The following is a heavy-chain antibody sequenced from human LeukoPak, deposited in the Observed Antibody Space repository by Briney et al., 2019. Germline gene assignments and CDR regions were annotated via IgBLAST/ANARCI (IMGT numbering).Heavy chain of an antibody. CDR2: FDTEVGET. CDR1: GYTLTELS. J-gene: IGHJ1*01. CDR3: ATRAVAGIYFQH. V-gene: IGHV1-24*01. Sequence: SVKLSCKVSGYTLTELSMDWVRQTPGKGLEWVGGFDTEVGETIYAHKFQGRVTMTEDTSTDTAYMELSSLRPEDTAVYYCATRAVAGIYFQHWGQGTLVTVSS. D-gene: IGHD6-19*01.